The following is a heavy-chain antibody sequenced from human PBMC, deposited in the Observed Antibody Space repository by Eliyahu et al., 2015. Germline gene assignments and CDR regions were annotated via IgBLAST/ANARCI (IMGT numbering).Heavy chain of an antibody. CDR1: GYTXTAXY. D-gene: IGHD2-2*02. CDR2: IDPHNDGS. CDR3: AREKIMVPPDIGGDDAFEV. Sequence: QVQLVQSGAEMKKPGSSVKVSCXASGYTXTAXYXXXXRQTPGQGLEWMGSIDPHNDGSVYAEKFQDRVTMTMDTSVKTAYMELSRLLSDDSGIYFCAREKIMVPPDIGGDDAFEVWGQGTMLTVST. V-gene: IGHV1-2*02. J-gene: IGHJ3*01.